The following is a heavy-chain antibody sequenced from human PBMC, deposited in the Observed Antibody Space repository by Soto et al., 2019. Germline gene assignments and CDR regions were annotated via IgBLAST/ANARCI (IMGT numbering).Heavy chain of an antibody. D-gene: IGHD3-16*02. CDR2: IDHSGST. J-gene: IGHJ5*02. V-gene: IGHV4-59*01. CDR3: ARDLGGPTFIGRMNWFDP. Sequence: QVQVRESGPGLVKPSETLSLVCTVSGGSISSFFWSWIRQPPGKGLEWIGFIDHSGSTAYNPPLRSRATISVDTSKIHLSLKLSAVSAADTAMYYCARDLGGPTFIGRMNWFDPWGQGTLVIVSS. CDR1: GGSISSFF.